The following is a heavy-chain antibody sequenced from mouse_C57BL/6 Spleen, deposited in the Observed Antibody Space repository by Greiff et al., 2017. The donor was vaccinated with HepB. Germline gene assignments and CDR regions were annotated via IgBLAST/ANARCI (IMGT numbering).Heavy chain of an antibody. V-gene: IGHV3-6*01. Sequence: EVQLVESGPGLVKPSQSLSLTCSVTGYSITSGYYWNWIRQFPGNKLEWMGYISYDGSNNYNPSLKNRISITRDTSKNQFFLKLNSVTTEDTATYYCARDYYDYDDPFFAYWGQGTLVTVSA. CDR1: GYSITSGYY. J-gene: IGHJ3*01. CDR2: ISYDGSN. D-gene: IGHD2-4*01. CDR3: ARDYYDYDDPFFAY.